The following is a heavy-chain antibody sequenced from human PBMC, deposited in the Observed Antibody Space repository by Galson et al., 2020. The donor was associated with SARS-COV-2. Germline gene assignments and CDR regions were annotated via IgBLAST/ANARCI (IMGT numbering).Heavy chain of an antibody. Sequence: GESMKISCAASGSTFSNYWMHWVRQAPGNGLVLVPRINGDRRSRTYADSVKGRFTISRDSAKNTMSLQMNSLRAEDTAVYYCATQEFYYGSSGCNESGYGMDVWGQGTTVTVSS. CDR1: GSTFSNYW. D-gene: IGHD3-22*01. J-gene: IGHJ6*02. V-gene: IGHV3-74*01. CDR2: INGDRRSR. CDR3: ATQEFYYGSSGCNESGYGMDV.